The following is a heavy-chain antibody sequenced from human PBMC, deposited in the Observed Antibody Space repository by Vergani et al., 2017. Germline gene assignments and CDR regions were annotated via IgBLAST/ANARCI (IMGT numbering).Heavy chain of an antibody. V-gene: IGHV3-23*01. CDR3: ARVGSSSIGGYYYYYMDV. CDR2: ISGSGGST. D-gene: IGHD6-6*01. CDR1: GFTFSSYA. J-gene: IGHJ6*03. Sequence: EVQLLESGGGLVQPGGSLRLSCAASGFTFSSYAMSWVRQAPGKGLEWVSAISGSGGSTYYADSVKGRFTISRDNAKNSLYLQMNSLRAEDTAVYYCARVGSSSIGGYYYYYMDVWGKGTTVTVSS.